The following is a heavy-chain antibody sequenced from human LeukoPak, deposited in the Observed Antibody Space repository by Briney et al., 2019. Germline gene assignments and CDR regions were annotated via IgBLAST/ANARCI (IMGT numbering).Heavy chain of an antibody. J-gene: IGHJ6*02. D-gene: IGHD6-13*01. CDR3: ARDQRIAAAGYYYYGMDV. CDR1: GFTFSSYS. Sequence: GGSLRPSCAASGFTFSSYSMNWVRQAPGKGLEWVSSISSSSSYIYYADSVKGRFTISRDNAKNSLYLQMNSLRAEDTAVYYCARDQRIAAAGYYYYGMDVWGQGTTVTVSS. CDR2: ISSSSSYI. V-gene: IGHV3-21*01.